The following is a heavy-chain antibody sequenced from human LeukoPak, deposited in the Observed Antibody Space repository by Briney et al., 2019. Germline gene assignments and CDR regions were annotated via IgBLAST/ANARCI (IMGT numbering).Heavy chain of an antibody. J-gene: IGHJ5*02. V-gene: IGHV3-30*03. CDR3: ARGRVLLWFGRPHNWFDP. CDR1: GFTFSSYG. CDR2: ISYDGSNK. D-gene: IGHD3-10*01. Sequence: GGSLRLSCAASGFTFSSYGMHWVRQAPGKGLEWVAVISYDGSNKYYADSVKGRFTISRDNAKNSLYLQMNSLRAEDTAVYYCARGRVLLWFGRPHNWFDPWGQGTLVTVSS.